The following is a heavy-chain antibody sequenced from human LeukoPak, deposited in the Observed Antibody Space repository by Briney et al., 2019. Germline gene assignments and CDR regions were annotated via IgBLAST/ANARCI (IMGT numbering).Heavy chain of an antibody. CDR3: ARDIPTYIVVVPLGGFDP. J-gene: IGHJ5*02. Sequence: GGSLRLSCAASGFTFSSYGMHWVRQAPGKGLEWVANIKQDGSEKYYVDSVKGRFTISRDNAKNSLYLQMNSLRAEDTAVYYCARDIPTYIVVVPLGGFDPWGQGTLVTVSS. V-gene: IGHV3-7*01. CDR2: IKQDGSEK. CDR1: GFTFSSYG. D-gene: IGHD2-2*01.